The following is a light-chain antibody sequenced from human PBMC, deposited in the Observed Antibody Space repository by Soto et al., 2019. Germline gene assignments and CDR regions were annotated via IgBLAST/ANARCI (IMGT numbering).Light chain of an antibody. CDR3: QQSYSTPPIT. V-gene: IGKV1-39*01. CDR2: AAS. J-gene: IGKJ5*01. Sequence: VEMTQYQSSLSASVGDRVTITCRASQSISTYLNWYQQKPGKAPKLLMHAASSLDRGVPSRFSGSGSGTDFTLTISSLQPEDFATYYCQQSYSTPPITFGQVTRLE. CDR1: QSISTY.